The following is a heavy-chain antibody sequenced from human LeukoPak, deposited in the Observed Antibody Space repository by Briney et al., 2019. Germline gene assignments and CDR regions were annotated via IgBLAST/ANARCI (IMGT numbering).Heavy chain of an antibody. J-gene: IGHJ5*01. D-gene: IGHD6-13*01. V-gene: IGHV4-31*03. CDR1: GGSISSGGYY. Sequence: PSETLSLTCTVSGGSISSGGYYWSWICQHPGKGLEWIGYIYYSGSTYYNPSLKSRVTISVDTSKNQFSLKLSSVTAADTAVYYCAREGGYNWIDYWGQGTLVTVSS. CDR2: IYYSGST. CDR3: AREGGYNWIDY.